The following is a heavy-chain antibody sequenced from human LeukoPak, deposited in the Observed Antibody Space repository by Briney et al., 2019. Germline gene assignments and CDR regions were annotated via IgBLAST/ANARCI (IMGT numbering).Heavy chain of an antibody. V-gene: IGHV4-34*01. J-gene: IGHJ6*03. CDR3: ARAIKPALYCSGTSCYDYYYYYMDV. CDR2: INHSGST. Sequence: SETLSLTCAVYGGSFSGYYWSWIRQPPGKGLEWIGEINHSGSTNYNPSLKSRVTISVDTSKNQFSLKLSSVTAADTAVYYCARAIKPALYCSGTSCYDYYYYYMDVWGKGTTVTISS. CDR1: GGSFSGYY. D-gene: IGHD2-2*01.